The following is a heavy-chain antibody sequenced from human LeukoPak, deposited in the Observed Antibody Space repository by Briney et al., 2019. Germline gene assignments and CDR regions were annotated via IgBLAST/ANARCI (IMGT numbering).Heavy chain of an antibody. Sequence: SVKVSCKDSGGTFSSYAISWVRQAPGQGLEWMGRISPIFGTAHYRQKFQGSVTITTHESTSTAYMELSSLRSEDTAVYYCARVQRWLQLPRYYYYMDVWGKGTTVTVSS. CDR3: ARVQRWLQLPRYYYYMDV. CDR2: ISPIFGTA. CDR1: GGTFSSYA. J-gene: IGHJ6*03. V-gene: IGHV1-69*05. D-gene: IGHD5-24*01.